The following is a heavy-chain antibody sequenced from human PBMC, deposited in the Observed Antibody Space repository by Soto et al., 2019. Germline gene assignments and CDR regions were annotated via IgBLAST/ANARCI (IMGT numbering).Heavy chain of an antibody. D-gene: IGHD3-9*01. CDR2: INHSGST. CDR1: GGSFSGYY. V-gene: IGHV4-34*01. CDR3: ARGGITIFGKNYGMDV. J-gene: IGHJ6*02. Sequence: LSLTCAVYGGSFSGYYWSWIRQPPGKGLEWIGEINHSGSTNYNPSLKSRVTISVDTSKNQFSLKLSSVTAADTAVYYCARGGITIFGKNYGMDVWGQGTTVTVSS.